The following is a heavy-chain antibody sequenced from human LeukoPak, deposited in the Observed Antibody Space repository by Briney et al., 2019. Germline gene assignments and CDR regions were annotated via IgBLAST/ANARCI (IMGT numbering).Heavy chain of an antibody. V-gene: IGHV3-74*01. CDR2: INNDGNRI. Sequence: GGSLRLLCAASGFPQKQSYMLWTPHAPGKALMDVTDINNDGNRIRHMDSVKGRLNISRDGAKNSLFLQMNSLRDDDTAMYYCARGGLPGGFDYWGQGILVTVSS. CDR3: ARGGLPGGFDY. D-gene: IGHD7-27*01. J-gene: IGHJ4*02. CDR1: GFPQKQSY.